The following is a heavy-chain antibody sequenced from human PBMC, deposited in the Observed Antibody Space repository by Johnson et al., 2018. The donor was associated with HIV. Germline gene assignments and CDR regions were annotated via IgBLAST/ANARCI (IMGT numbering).Heavy chain of an antibody. D-gene: IGHD2/OR15-2a*01. V-gene: IGHV3-11*04. CDR1: GFTFSDYY. J-gene: IGHJ3*02. Sequence: QVQLVESGGGLVKPGGSLRLSCAASGFTFSDYYMGWIRQAPGKGLDWVSSISSSAISFYYADSVKGRFTISRDNAKNSVYLQMNNLRAEETAVYYCARRLSPDSFDIWGQGTMVTVSS. CDR3: ARRLSPDSFDI. CDR2: ISSSAISF.